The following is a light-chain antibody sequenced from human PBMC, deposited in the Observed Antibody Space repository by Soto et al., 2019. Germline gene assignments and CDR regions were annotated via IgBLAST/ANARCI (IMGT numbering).Light chain of an antibody. J-gene: IGLJ2*01. CDR3: QVWDSSSANVV. CDR2: YDS. V-gene: IGLV3-21*04. Sequence: SYELTQPPSVSVATGQTARITCGGNNIGSKSVHWYQQKPGQAPVLVIYYDSDRPSGIPERFSGSTSGNTATLTISRVEAGDEADDYCQVWDSSSANVVFGGGTKLTVL. CDR1: NIGSKS.